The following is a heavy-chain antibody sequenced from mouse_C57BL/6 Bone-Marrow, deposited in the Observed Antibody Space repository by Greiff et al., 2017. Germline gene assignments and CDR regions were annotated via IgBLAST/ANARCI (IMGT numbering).Heavy chain of an antibody. D-gene: IGHD3-2*02. J-gene: IGHJ4*01. CDR3: ARASQAYYYAMDY. CDR2: ISSGSSTI. CDR1: GFTFSDYG. V-gene: IGHV5-17*01. Sequence: EVMLVESGGGLVKPGGSLKLSCAASGFTFSDYGMHWVRQAPEKGLEWVAYISSGSSTIYYADTVKGRITISSDNAKNTLFLQMTSLRSEDTAMYYCARASQAYYYAMDYWGQGTSVTVSS.